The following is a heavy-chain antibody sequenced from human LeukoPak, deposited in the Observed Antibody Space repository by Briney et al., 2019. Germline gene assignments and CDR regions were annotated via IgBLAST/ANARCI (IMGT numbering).Heavy chain of an antibody. CDR1: GYTFTGYY. D-gene: IGHD3-3*01. CDR3: ARGALALDFWSGYTGGYFDY. V-gene: IGHV1-2*02. J-gene: IGHJ4*02. Sequence: ASVNVSCKASGYTFTGYYMHWVRQAPGQGLEWMGWINPNSGGTNYAQKFQGRVTMTRDTSISTAYMELSRLRSDDTAVYYCARGALALDFWSGYTGGYFDYWGQGTLVTVSS. CDR2: INPNSGGT.